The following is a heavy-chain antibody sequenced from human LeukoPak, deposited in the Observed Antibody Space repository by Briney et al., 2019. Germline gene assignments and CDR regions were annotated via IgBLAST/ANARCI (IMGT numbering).Heavy chain of an antibody. Sequence: ASVKVSCKASGYIFTAYYMHWVRQAPGQGLEWMGWINPKSGGTNYAQKFQGRVTMSRDTSIRTAYMDLTRLRSDDTAVYYCASGYTGSYSDNFDYWGQGTLVTVSS. CDR2: INPKSGGT. CDR3: ASGYTGSYSDNFDY. CDR1: GYIFTAYY. J-gene: IGHJ4*02. V-gene: IGHV1-2*02. D-gene: IGHD1-26*01.